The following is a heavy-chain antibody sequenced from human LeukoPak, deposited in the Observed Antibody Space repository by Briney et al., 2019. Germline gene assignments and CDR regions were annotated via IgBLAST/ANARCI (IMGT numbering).Heavy chain of an antibody. J-gene: IGHJ4*02. V-gene: IGHV3-15*01. Sequence: GGSLRLSCAASGFTFSNAWMSWARQAPGTGLEWVGRIKSKADGGTTDYAAPVKGRFTISRDDSKNMLYLQMNSLKTEDTAVYYCTTYTVGATTSHFDYWGQGTLVTVSS. CDR1: GFTFSNAW. D-gene: IGHD1-26*01. CDR2: IKSKADGGTT. CDR3: TTYTVGATTSHFDY.